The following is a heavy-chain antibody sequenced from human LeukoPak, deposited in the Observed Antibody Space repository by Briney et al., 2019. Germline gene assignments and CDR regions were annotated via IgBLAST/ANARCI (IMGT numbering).Heavy chain of an antibody. CDR2: IYHSGIS. CDR3: ARTTARLDYSNDY. Sequence: PSETLSLTCAVSGDSLSSNNWWSWVRQPPGKGLEWIGEIYHSGISNYNPSLKSRVTISVDTSKNQFSLKLSSVTAADTAVYYCARTTARLDYSNDYWGQGTLVTVSS. CDR1: GDSLSSNNW. V-gene: IGHV4-4*02. J-gene: IGHJ4*02. D-gene: IGHD4-11*01.